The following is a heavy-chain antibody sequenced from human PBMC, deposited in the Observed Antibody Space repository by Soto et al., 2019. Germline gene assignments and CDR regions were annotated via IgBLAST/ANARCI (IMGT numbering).Heavy chain of an antibody. CDR1: GFTFSSYA. J-gene: IGHJ4*02. D-gene: IGHD3-3*01. Sequence: GGSLRLSCAASGFTFSSYAMSWVRQAPGKGLEWVSAISGSGGSTYYADSVKGRFTISRDNSKNTLYLQMNSLRAEDTAVYYCAKDLETDFWSGYTIPYFDYWGQGXLVTVSS. V-gene: IGHV3-23*01. CDR2: ISGSGGST. CDR3: AKDLETDFWSGYTIPYFDY.